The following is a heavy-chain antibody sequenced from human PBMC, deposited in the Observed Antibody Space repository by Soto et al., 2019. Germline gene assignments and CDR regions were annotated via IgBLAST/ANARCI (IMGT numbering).Heavy chain of an antibody. CDR2: IYYTGST. J-gene: IGHJ4*02. D-gene: IGHD6-19*01. Sequence: QVQLQESGPGLVKPSETLSLTCNVSGGSINSYYWSWIRQPPGKGLEWIGYIYYTGSTNYNPSLKSRGXPSXDXYKDHFSLPLSSVTAADTAVYYCARALRTVAGVFEYWGQGTLVTVSS. V-gene: IGHV4-59*01. CDR3: ARALRTVAGVFEY. CDR1: GGSINSYY.